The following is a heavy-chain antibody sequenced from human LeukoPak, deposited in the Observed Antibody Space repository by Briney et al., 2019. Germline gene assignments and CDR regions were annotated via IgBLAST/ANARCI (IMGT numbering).Heavy chain of an antibody. D-gene: IGHD3-10*01. Sequence: SETLSLTCTVSGGSISSGSYYWSWIRQPAGKGLEWIRRIYTSGSTNYNPSLKSRVTISVDTSKNQFSLKLSSVTAADTAVYYCARESMVRGGKQNWFDPWGQGTLVTVSS. CDR3: ARESMVRGGKQNWFDP. V-gene: IGHV4-61*02. J-gene: IGHJ5*02. CDR1: GGSISSGSYY. CDR2: IYTSGST.